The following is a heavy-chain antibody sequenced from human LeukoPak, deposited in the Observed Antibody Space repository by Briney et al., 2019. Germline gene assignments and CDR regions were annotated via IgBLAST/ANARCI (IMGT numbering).Heavy chain of an antibody. CDR3: ARDGFEISNYGMDV. J-gene: IGHJ6*02. V-gene: IGHV3-21*06. D-gene: IGHD2-15*01. CDR1: GFTVSSNY. CDR2: MSSTSGYI. Sequence: PGGSLRLSCVASGFTVSSNYMSWVRQAPGKGLEWVSSMSSTSGYIFYADSVRGRFTISRDNTNNSLYLQMNSLRAEDTAVYYCARDGFEISNYGMDVWGQGTTVTVSS.